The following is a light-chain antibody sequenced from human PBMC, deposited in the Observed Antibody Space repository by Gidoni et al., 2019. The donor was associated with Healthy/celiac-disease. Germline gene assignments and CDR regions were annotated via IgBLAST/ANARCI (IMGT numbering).Light chain of an antibody. CDR3: QQLNRYPR. V-gene: IGKV1-9*01. J-gene: IGKJ1*01. Sequence: DIPFTQSPSFLSASVGDRVTITCRASQGISSYLAWYQQKPGKAPKLLIYAASTLQSGVPSRCSGSGSGTEFTLTSSSLQPEDFATYYCQQLNRYPRFGQGTKVEIK. CDR2: AAS. CDR1: QGISSY.